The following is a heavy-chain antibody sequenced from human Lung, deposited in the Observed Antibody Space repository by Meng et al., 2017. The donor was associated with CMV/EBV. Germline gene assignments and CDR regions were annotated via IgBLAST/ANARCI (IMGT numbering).Heavy chain of an antibody. J-gene: IGHJ4*02. CDR3: ARDRNPAVAGTGLDY. D-gene: IGHD6-19*01. V-gene: IGHV4-39*07. CDR2: VYYSGTT. Sequence: SETLSLTCTVSGGSIGSSGYYWGWIRQPPGKGLEWIGAVYYSGTTYYNPSLKSRITISVDTSKNQFSLKLYSVTAADTAVYYCARDRNPAVAGTGLDYWGQGTLVTFSS. CDR1: GGSIGSSGYY.